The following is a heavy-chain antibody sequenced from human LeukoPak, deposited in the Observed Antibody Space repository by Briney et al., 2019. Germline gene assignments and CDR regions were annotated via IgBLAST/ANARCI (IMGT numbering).Heavy chain of an antibody. CDR3: ARGSRDSSGYYFDY. D-gene: IGHD3-22*01. CDR2: INHSGST. CDR1: GGSFSGYY. Sequence: SETLSLTCAVYGGSFSGYYWSWIRQPPGKGLEWIGEINHSGSTNYNPSLKSRVTISVDTSKNQFSLKLSSVTAAGTAVYYCARGSRDSSGYYFDYWGQGTLVTVSS. V-gene: IGHV4-34*01. J-gene: IGHJ4*02.